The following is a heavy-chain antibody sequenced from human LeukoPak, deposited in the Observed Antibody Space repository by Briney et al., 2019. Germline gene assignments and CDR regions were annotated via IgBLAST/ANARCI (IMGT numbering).Heavy chain of an antibody. V-gene: IGHV3-33*01. Sequence: GKSLRLSCAASGFTFSSYGMHWVRQAPGKGLEWVAVIWYDGSNKYYADSVKGRFTISRDNSKNTLYLQMNSLRAEDTALYYCARDVPAYYYDSSGYTDAFDIWGQGTMVTVSS. CDR3: ARDVPAYYYDSSGYTDAFDI. D-gene: IGHD3-22*01. CDR2: IWYDGSNK. CDR1: GFTFSSYG. J-gene: IGHJ3*02.